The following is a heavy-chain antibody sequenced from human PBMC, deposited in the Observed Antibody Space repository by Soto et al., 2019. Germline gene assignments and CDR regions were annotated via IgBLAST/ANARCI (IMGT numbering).Heavy chain of an antibody. CDR1: GGSFSGYY. D-gene: IGHD6-6*01. Sequence: PSETLSLTCAVYGGSFSGYYWSWIRQPPGKGLEWIGEINHSGSTNYNLSLKSRVTISVDTSKNQFSLKLSSATAADTAVYYRARARYSSSGRYMDVWAKGPRSPSP. CDR3: ARARYSSSGRYMDV. V-gene: IGHV4-34*01. J-gene: IGHJ6*03. CDR2: INHSGST.